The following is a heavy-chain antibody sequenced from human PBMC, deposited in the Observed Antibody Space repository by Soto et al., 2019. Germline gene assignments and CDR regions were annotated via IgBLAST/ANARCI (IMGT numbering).Heavy chain of an antibody. D-gene: IGHD3-22*01. CDR2: IWYDGSNK. CDR3: ARDPARGGYDAFDI. V-gene: IGHV3-33*01. Sequence: GGSLRLSCAASGFTFSSYGMDWVRQAPGKGLEWVAVIWYDGSNKYYADSVKGRFTISRDNSKNTLYLQMNSLRAEDTAVYYCARDPARGGYDAFDIWVQGTMVTVSS. CDR1: GFTFSSYG. J-gene: IGHJ3*02.